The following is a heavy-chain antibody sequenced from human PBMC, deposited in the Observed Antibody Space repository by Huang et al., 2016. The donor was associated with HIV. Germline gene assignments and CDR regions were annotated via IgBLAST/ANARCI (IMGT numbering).Heavy chain of an antibody. CDR3: ARRYNSRRDY. CDR1: GGSFSGYY. Sequence: QVQLEQWGAGLLKASETLSLTCAVYGGSFSGYYWNWLRQGPGKGLEWVGEINHSGNTYYNPSLKGRVNMSVDTSKSQFSLYLTSLSAADTGTYFCARRYNSRRDYWGRGTLVTVHS. V-gene: IGHV4-34*02. J-gene: IGHJ4*02. CDR2: INHSGNT. D-gene: IGHD3-22*01.